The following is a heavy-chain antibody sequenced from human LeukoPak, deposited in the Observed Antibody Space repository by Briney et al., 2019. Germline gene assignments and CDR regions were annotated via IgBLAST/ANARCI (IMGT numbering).Heavy chain of an antibody. CDR1: GGSFSGYY. Sequence: SETLSLTCAVYGGSFSGYYWSWIRQPPEKGLEWIGKINHSGSTNYNPSLKSRVTISVDTSKNQFSLKLSSVTAADTAVYYCARGHRIVGAKRGGTFDIWGQGTMVTVSS. J-gene: IGHJ3*02. CDR2: INHSGST. V-gene: IGHV4-34*01. CDR3: ARGHRIVGAKRGGTFDI. D-gene: IGHD1-26*01.